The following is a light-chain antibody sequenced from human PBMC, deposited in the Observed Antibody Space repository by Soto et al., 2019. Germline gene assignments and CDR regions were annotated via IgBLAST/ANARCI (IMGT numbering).Light chain of an antibody. J-gene: IGKJ5*01. V-gene: IGKV3-11*01. Sequence: EIVLTQSPATLSLSPGERANLSCRASPRFTNFLSWYQQKPGQAPRLLIYGAFNRATGIPARFSGSGSGTDFTLTISSLEPEDSAIYYCQQRNIWPPVTFGQGTRLEIK. CDR1: PRFTNF. CDR2: GAF. CDR3: QQRNIWPPVT.